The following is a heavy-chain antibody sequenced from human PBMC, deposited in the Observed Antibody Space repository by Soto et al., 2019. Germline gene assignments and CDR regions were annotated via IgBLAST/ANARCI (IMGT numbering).Heavy chain of an antibody. CDR3: GREGRGISWYGMHYYYMDV. CDR1: GGTFSSYT. CDR2: IIPILGIA. Sequence: QVQLVQSGAEVKKPGSSVKVSCKASGGTFSSYTISWVRQAPGQGLEWMGRIIPILGIANYAQKFQGRVTITADKSTSTAYMEVSSLRSEDTAVYYCGREGRGISWYGMHYYYMDVWGKGTTVTVSS. V-gene: IGHV1-69*08. J-gene: IGHJ6*03. D-gene: IGHD6-13*01.